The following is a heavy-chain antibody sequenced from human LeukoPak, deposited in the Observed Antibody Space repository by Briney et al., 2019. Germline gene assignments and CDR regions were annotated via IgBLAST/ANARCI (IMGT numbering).Heavy chain of an antibody. V-gene: IGHV4-59*08. CDR1: GGSISSYY. J-gene: IGHJ4*02. Sequence: PSETLSLTCTVSGGSISSYYWTWIRQPPGKGLGVEWIGYIYYSGGTNYNPSLKSRVTISIDTSKNQVSLKLSSVTAADTAVYYCARLWDSSSSLDYWGQGTLVTVSS. CDR3: ARLWDSSSSLDY. CDR2: IYYSGGT. D-gene: IGHD6-6*01.